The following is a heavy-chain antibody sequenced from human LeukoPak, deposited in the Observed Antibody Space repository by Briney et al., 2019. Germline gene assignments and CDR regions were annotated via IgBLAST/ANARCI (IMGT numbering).Heavy chain of an antibody. V-gene: IGHV4-34*01. CDR2: INHSGST. CDR3: ARNRRGVVKAP. CDR1: GGSFSGYY. D-gene: IGHD3-3*01. J-gene: IGHJ5*02. Sequence: SETLSLTCAVYGGSFSGYYWSWIRQPPGKGLEWIGEINHSGSTNYNPSLKSRVTISVDTSKNQFSLNLSSVTAADTAVYYCARNRRGVVKAPWGQGTLVTVSS.